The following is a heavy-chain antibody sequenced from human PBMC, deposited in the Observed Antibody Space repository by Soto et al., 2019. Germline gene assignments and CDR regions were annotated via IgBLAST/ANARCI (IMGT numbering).Heavy chain of an antibody. J-gene: IGHJ6*03. D-gene: IGHD3-3*01. CDR2: IYYSGST. CDR1: GGSISSYY. CDR3: ARGPGYDFWSGYYNGYYYYYMDV. Sequence: SETLSLTCTVSGGSISSYYWSWIRQPPGKGLEWIGYIYYSGSTNYNPSLKSRVTITVDTSKNQFSLKLSSVTAADTAVYYCARGPGYDFWSGYYNGYYYYYMDVWGKGTTVTVSS. V-gene: IGHV4-59*01.